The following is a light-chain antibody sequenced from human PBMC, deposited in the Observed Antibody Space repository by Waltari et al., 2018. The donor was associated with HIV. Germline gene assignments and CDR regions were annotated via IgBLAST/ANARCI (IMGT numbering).Light chain of an antibody. Sequence: EIVLTQSPATLSLSPGERATLSCRASQSVSNYLAWYQQKPGQAPRLLIYDASNRATGIPARFSGSGSETDFTLTISSLEPEDSALYYCQQRSNWPPGSTFGGGTKVKIK. J-gene: IGKJ4*01. V-gene: IGKV3-11*01. CDR2: DAS. CDR1: QSVSNY. CDR3: QQRSNWPPGST.